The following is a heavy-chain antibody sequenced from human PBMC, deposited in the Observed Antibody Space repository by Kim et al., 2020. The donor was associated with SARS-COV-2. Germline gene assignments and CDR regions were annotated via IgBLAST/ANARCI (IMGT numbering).Heavy chain of an antibody. V-gene: IGHV4-34*01. CDR1: GGSFSGYY. Sequence: SETLSLTCAVYGGSFSGYYWSWIRQPPGKGLEWIGEINHSGSTNYNPSLKSRVTISVDTSKNQFSLKLSSVTAADTAVYYCASAHTYLWFGEAWGQGTLVTVSS. J-gene: IGHJ4*02. D-gene: IGHD3-10*01. CDR2: INHSGST. CDR3: ASAHTYLWFGEA.